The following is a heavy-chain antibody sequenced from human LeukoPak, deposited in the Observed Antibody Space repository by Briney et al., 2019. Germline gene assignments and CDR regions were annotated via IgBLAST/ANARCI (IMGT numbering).Heavy chain of an antibody. Sequence: PGGSLRLSCTASGFTFSSHWMTWVRQPPGKGLEWEANIKEDGSVKYYVDSVKGRFTISRDNIKNVLYLQMNSLRADDTAVYFCARDSTWLLDYWGQGTLITVSS. V-gene: IGHV3-7*03. J-gene: IGHJ4*02. D-gene: IGHD6-19*01. CDR3: ARDSTWLLDY. CDR2: IKEDGSVK. CDR1: GFTFSSHW.